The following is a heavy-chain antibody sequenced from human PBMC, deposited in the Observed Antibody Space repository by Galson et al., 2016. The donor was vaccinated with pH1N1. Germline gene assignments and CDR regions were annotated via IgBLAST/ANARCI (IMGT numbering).Heavy chain of an antibody. V-gene: IGHV1-69*06. CDR2: IIPMYGRT. CDR3: ARTENVYDILTGSGSYYGMDV. D-gene: IGHD3-9*01. Sequence: SVKVSCKASGGTFSSYAISWVRQAPGQGLEWMGGIIPMYGRTDYAQKFQGTVTITADKSTSTAYMELSRVRLEDTAVYYCARTENVYDILTGSGSYYGMDVWGQGTAVTVS. J-gene: IGHJ6*02. CDR1: GGTFSSYA.